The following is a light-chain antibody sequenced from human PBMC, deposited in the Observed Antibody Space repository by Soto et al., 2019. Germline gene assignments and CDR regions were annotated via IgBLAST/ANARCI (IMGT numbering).Light chain of an antibody. CDR2: DVT. Sequence: QSVLTQPRSVSGSPGQSVTISCTGTSSDVGSYNYVSWYQQHPGKAPKFIIYDVTKRPSGVPDRFSGSKSGNTVSLTISGRQAEDEADYYCCSYAGRYTLFGGGTKLTVL. J-gene: IGLJ2*01. CDR1: SSDVGSYNY. CDR3: CSYAGRYTL. V-gene: IGLV2-11*01.